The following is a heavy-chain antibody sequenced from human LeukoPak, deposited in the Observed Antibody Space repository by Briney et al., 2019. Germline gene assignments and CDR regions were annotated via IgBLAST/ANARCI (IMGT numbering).Heavy chain of an antibody. Sequence: ASVKVSCKASGGTFSSYAISWVRQAPGQGLEWMGGIIPIFGTANYAQKFQGRVTITAGKSTSTAYMELSSLRSEDTAVYYCARGYVTAMYFDYWGQGTLVTVSS. CDR3: ARGYVTAMYFDY. V-gene: IGHV1-69*06. CDR2: IIPIFGTA. J-gene: IGHJ4*02. CDR1: GGTFSSYA. D-gene: IGHD5-18*01.